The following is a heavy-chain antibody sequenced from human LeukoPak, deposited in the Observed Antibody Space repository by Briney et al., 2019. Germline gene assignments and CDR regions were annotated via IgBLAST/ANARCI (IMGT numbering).Heavy chain of an antibody. Sequence: ASVKVSCKASGYTFTSYDINWVRQATGQGLEWMGWMNPNSGNTGYAQKFQGRVTITRNTSISTAYMELSSLRSEDTAVYYCARGPAGSEIILGYFQHWGQGTLVTVSS. CDR3: ARGPAGSEIILGYFQH. CDR2: MNPNSGNT. D-gene: IGHD3-10*01. V-gene: IGHV1-8*03. CDR1: GYTFTSYD. J-gene: IGHJ1*01.